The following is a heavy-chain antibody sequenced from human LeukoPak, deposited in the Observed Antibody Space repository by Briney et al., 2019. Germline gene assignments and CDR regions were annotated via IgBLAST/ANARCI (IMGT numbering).Heavy chain of an antibody. Sequence: PGGSLRLSCAASGFTFSSFAMLCVAQAPGKGREGGAVISYDGSNKYYADSVKGRFTISRDNSKNTLYLQMNSLRAEDTGVYYCARDLAEYYYDSSGYYDSYYYYGMDVWGQGTTVTVSS. V-gene: IGHV3-30-3*01. J-gene: IGHJ6*01. CDR2: ISYDGSNK. CDR1: GFTFSSFA. CDR3: ARDLAEYYYDSSGYYDSYYYYGMDV. D-gene: IGHD3-22*01.